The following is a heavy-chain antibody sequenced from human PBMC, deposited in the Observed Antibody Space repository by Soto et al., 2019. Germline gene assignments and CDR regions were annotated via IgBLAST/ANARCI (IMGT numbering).Heavy chain of an antibody. Sequence: QVTVKESGPVLVKPTETLTLTCTVSGFSLSNAGLGVSWIRQPPGKALEWLAHSFSNDEKSYSTSLKSRLTISKDTSKSQVVLTMTNMDPVDTATYYCASTYSTSWDWFDSWRQGTLVTVSS. CDR1: GFSLSNAGLG. CDR3: ASTYSTSWDWFDS. J-gene: IGHJ5*01. V-gene: IGHV2-26*04. CDR2: SFSNDEK. D-gene: IGHD6-13*01.